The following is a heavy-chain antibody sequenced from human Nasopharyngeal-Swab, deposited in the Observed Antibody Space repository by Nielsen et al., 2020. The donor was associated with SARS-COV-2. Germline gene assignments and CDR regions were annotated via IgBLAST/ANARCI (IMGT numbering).Heavy chain of an antibody. CDR2: MNPNSGNT. CDR1: GYTFTSYY. Sequence: ASVKVSCKASGYTFTSYYINWVRQATGQGLEWMGWMNPNSGNTGYAQKFQGRVTMTRNTSISTAYMELSSLRSEDTAVYYCARGRGGWFGELFDYWGQGTLVTVSS. CDR3: ARGRGGWFGELFDY. D-gene: IGHD3-10*01. V-gene: IGHV1-8*01. J-gene: IGHJ4*02.